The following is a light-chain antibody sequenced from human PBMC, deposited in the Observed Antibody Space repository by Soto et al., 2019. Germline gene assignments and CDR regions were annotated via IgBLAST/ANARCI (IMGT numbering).Light chain of an antibody. CDR1: SSDVGGYNY. V-gene: IGLV2-14*03. J-gene: IGLJ2*01. Sequence: QSALTQPASVSGSPGQSITISCNGTSSDVGGYNYVSWYQQHPGKAPKLMIYDVDVRPSGVSNRFSGSKSGNTASLTISGLQTQDEADYYCTSYTIINTVVFGGGTKLTVL. CDR3: TSYTIINTVV. CDR2: DVD.